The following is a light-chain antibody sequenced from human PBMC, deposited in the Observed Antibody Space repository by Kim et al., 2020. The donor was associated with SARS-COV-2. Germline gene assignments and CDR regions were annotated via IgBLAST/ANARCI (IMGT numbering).Light chain of an antibody. CDR1: RGSSSAL. V-gene: IGKV3-20*01. CDR3: QQYGTTPLT. Sequence: SPGEAAALSCRAGRGSSSALVAWDQRRPGQAPRRLMSGASIRATGIPDRFSGSGSGTDFTLTISRLETDDFAVCYCQQYGTTPLTFGGGTKVDIK. CDR2: GAS. J-gene: IGKJ4*01.